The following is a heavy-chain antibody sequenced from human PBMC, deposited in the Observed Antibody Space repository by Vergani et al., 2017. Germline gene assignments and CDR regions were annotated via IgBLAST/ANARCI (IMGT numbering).Heavy chain of an antibody. CDR2: IYYSGST. CDR3: ARHRNYYDSSGYSRGYSGVYYYYMDG. J-gene: IGHJ6*03. D-gene: IGHD3-22*01. Sequence: QLQLKESGPGLVKPSETLSLPCTVSGGPISSSSYYWGWIRQPPGKGLEWIGSIYYSGSTYYNPSLKSRVTISVDTSKNQFALKLSSETAADTAVYYCARHRNYYDSSGYSRGYSGVYYYYMDGCGKGTTVIVSS. V-gene: IGHV4-39*01. CDR1: GGPISSSSYY.